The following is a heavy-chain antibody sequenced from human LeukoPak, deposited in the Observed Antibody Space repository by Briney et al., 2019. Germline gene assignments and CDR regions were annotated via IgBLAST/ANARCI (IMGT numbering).Heavy chain of an antibody. V-gene: IGHV3-21*01. D-gene: IGHD1-26*01. CDR2: IFRSGRSI. CDR3: ARAVGATRVIDYYYYYMDV. J-gene: IGHJ6*03. CDR1: GFTFNTYS. Sequence: GGALRLSCAASGFTFNTYSMNWVRQAPGKGLEWVSFIFRSGRSIYYADSVEGRFTISRDNDKNSLYLQMNNLRAEDTAVYYCARAVGATRVIDYYYYYMDVWGKGTTVTVSS.